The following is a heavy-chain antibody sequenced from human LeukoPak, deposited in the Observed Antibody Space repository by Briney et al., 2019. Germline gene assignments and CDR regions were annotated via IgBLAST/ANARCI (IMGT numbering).Heavy chain of an antibody. Sequence: GASVKVSCKASGYTFTGYYMHWVRQAPGQGLEWMGWINPNSGGTNYAQKFQGRVTMTTDTSTTTAYMELRSLRSDDTAVYYCATLGDVLRLFPLISLDGMDVWGQGTTVTVSS. D-gene: IGHD3-3*01. V-gene: IGHV1-2*02. CDR3: ATLGDVLRLFPLISLDGMDV. CDR2: INPNSGGT. J-gene: IGHJ6*02. CDR1: GYTFTGYY.